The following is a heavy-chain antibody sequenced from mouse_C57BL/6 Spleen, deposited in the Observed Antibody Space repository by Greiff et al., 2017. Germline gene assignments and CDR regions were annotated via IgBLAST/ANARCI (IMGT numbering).Heavy chain of an antibody. CDR1: GYTFTDYE. J-gene: IGHJ2*01. V-gene: IGHV1-15*01. Sequence: VQLQQSGAELVRPGASVTLSCKASGYTFTDYEMHWVKQTPVHGLEWIGAIDPETGGTAYNQKFKGKAILTADKSSSTAYMELRSLTSEDSAVYYCTRGGISKKEYFDDWGQGTTLTVSS. CDR2: IDPETGGT. CDR3: TRGGISKKEYFDD. D-gene: IGHD2-5*01.